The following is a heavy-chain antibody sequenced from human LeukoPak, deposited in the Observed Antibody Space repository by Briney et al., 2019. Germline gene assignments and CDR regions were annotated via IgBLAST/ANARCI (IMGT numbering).Heavy chain of an antibody. CDR1: GGTLRSYA. CDR3: ARSEIGYCSSTSCPWDYFDY. Sequence: ASVNVSCKASGGTLRSYAISWLRQAPGQGLEWMGRIIPIFGIANYAQKFQGRVTITADKSTSTAYMELSSLRSEDTAVYYCARSEIGYCSSTSCPWDYFDYWGQGTLVTVSS. J-gene: IGHJ4*02. V-gene: IGHV1-69*04. CDR2: IIPIFGIA. D-gene: IGHD2-2*01.